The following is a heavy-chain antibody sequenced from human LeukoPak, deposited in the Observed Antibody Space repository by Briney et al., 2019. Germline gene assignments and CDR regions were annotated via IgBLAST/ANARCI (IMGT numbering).Heavy chain of an antibody. Sequence: PGGSLRLSCAASGFSFSDYFMHWVRQAPGKGLEYVSAISSNGGSTYYANSVKGRFTISRDNSKNTLYLQMGSLRAEDMAVYYCARDRGITAAGDGYDAFDIWGQGTMVTVSS. CDR1: GFSFSDYF. CDR3: ARDRGITAAGDGYDAFDI. CDR2: ISSNGGST. D-gene: IGHD6-13*01. J-gene: IGHJ3*02. V-gene: IGHV3-64*01.